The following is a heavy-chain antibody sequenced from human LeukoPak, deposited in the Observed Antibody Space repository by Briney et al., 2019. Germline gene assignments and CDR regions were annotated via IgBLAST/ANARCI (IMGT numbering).Heavy chain of an antibody. CDR2: ISYDGSNK. D-gene: IGHD5-24*01. CDR1: GFTFSSYA. V-gene: IGHV3-30-3*01. CDR3: ARGARDGYNEYNWFDP. Sequence: PGRSLRLSCAASGFTFSSYAMHWVRQAPGKGLEWVAVISYDGSNKYYADSVKGRFTISRDNSKNTLYLQMNSLRAEDTAVYYCARGARDGYNEYNWFDPWGQGTLVTVSS. J-gene: IGHJ5*02.